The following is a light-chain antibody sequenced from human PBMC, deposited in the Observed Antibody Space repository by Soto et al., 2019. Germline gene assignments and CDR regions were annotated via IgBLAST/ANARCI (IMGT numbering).Light chain of an antibody. V-gene: IGKV3-15*01. Sequence: EIVMTQSPATLSVSPGKRATLSCRASQSVSSNLAWYQQKPGQAPRLLIYGASTRATGIPARFSGSGSGTEFSFTVTSLQSEDFAVYYCQQYDQWPITFGQGTRLEIK. J-gene: IGKJ5*01. CDR1: QSVSSN. CDR3: QQYDQWPIT. CDR2: GAS.